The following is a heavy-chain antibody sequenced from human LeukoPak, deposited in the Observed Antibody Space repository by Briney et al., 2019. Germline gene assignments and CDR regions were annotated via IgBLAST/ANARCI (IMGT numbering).Heavy chain of an antibody. V-gene: IGHV4-59*08. J-gene: IGHJ4*02. CDR3: ARPDSSTWKVVY. Sequence: SETLSLTCTVSGGSISSYYWSWIRQPPGKGLEWIGYIYYSGSTNYNPSLKSRVTISVDTSKNQFSLKLSSVTAADTAVYYCARPDSSTWKVVYWGQGTLVTVSS. CDR2: IYYSGST. D-gene: IGHD6-13*01. CDR1: GGSISSYY.